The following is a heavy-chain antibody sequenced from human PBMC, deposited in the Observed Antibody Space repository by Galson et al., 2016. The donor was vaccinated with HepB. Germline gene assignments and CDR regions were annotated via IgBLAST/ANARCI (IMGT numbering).Heavy chain of an antibody. CDR3: AKGNIVQVPAAPYA. D-gene: IGHD2-2*01. J-gene: IGHJ5*02. V-gene: IGHV3-23*01. CDR1: GFTFSNYA. CDR2: ISGSGDTT. Sequence: SLRLSCAASGFTFSNYAMSWVRQAPGKGLEWVSSISGSGDTTYDADAVRGRFTISRDNYRDTLSLQMDSLRAEDSAIYYCAKGNIVQVPAAPYAWGQGALVTGSS.